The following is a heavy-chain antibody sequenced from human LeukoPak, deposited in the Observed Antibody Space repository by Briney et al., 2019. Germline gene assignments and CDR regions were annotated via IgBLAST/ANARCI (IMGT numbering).Heavy chain of an antibody. J-gene: IGHJ4*02. CDR3: AKDAAGVGYSNMWGPYYFDY. CDR1: GFTFSSYG. Sequence: GGSLRLSCAASGFTFSSYGMHWVRQAPGKGLEWVAFIRYDGSNKYYADSVKGRFTISRDNSKNTLYLQMNSLRAEDTAVYYCAKDAAGVGYSNMWGPYYFDYWGQGTLVTVSS. CDR2: IRYDGSNK. V-gene: IGHV3-30*02. D-gene: IGHD6-13*01.